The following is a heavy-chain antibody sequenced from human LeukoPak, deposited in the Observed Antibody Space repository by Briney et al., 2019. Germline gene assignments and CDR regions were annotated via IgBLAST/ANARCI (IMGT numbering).Heavy chain of an antibody. CDR3: AKDPLGRDFDC. J-gene: IGHJ4*02. Sequence: PGGSLRLSCAASGFTFSTYAMSWVRQAPGKGLEWVSAIGGSGESTFYADSVRGRFTISRDNSKNTLFLQMNSLRAEDTAMYYCAKDPLGRDFDCWGQGTLATVSS. D-gene: IGHD1-1*01. CDR2: IGGSGEST. V-gene: IGHV3-23*01. CDR1: GFTFSTYA.